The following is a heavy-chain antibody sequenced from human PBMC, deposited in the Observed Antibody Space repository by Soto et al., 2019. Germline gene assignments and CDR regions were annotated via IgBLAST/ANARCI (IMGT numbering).Heavy chain of an antibody. Sequence: QVQLVQSGAEVKKPGSSVKVPCKASGGTFSSYAISWVRQAPGQGLEWMGGIIPIFGTANYAQKFQGRVTITADESTSTAYMELSSLRSEDTAVYYCARDTLPDIVVVTVDHAFDIWGQGTMVTVSS. CDR1: GGTFSSYA. J-gene: IGHJ3*02. CDR2: IIPIFGTA. V-gene: IGHV1-69*01. CDR3: ARDTLPDIVVVTVDHAFDI. D-gene: IGHD2-21*02.